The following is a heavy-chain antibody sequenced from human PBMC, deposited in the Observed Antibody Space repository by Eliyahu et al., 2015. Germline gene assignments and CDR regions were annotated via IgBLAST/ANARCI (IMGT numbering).Heavy chain of an antibody. CDR3: ARGDVVVVAANYWFDA. V-gene: IGHV1-2*02. D-gene: IGHD2-15*01. Sequence: QVQLVQSGAEVKKPGSSVKVSCKXXGYTXTGXYXHWIRQAPGQGLXWMGWXNPNSGGTKFAQKFQGRVTMTRVTSISTAYMELTSLTSDDMAVYYCARGDVVVVAANYWFDAWGQGTLVTVSP. J-gene: IGHJ5*02. CDR1: GYTXTGXY. CDR2: XNPNSGGT.